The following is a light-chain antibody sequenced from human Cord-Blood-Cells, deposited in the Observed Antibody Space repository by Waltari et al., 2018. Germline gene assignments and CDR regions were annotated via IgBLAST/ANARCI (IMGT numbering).Light chain of an antibody. CDR1: SSDVGGYKS. V-gene: IGLV2-14*01. CDR2: DVS. CDR3: SSYTSSSTLVV. Sequence: HSALTQPASVSGSPGQPTPISCTGTSSDVGGYKSVSGYQQHPGKAPKLMIYDVSNRPSGVSNRFSGSKSGNTASLTISGLQAEDEADYYCSSYTSSSTLVVFGGGTKLTVL. J-gene: IGLJ2*01.